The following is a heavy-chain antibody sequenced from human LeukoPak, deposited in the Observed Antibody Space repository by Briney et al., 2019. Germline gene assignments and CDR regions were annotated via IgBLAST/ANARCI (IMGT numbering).Heavy chain of an antibody. Sequence: QSGGSLRLSCAVSGFTFNTYSMNWVRQAPGKGPEWVSVISSSGDEIHYADSVKGRFTISRDNSKNTLSLQMNSLRADDTAIYYCAIYQQHPSLGSEYWGQGTLVTVSS. CDR3: AIYQQHPSLGSEY. D-gene: IGHD2-2*01. CDR2: ISSSGDEI. J-gene: IGHJ4*02. CDR1: GFTFNTYS. V-gene: IGHV3-23*01.